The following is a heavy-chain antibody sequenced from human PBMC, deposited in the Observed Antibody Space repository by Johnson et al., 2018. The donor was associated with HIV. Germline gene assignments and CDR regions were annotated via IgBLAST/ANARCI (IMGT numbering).Heavy chain of an antibody. J-gene: IGHJ3*02. V-gene: IGHV3-11*04. CDR1: GFTFSDYY. Sequence: MQLVESGGGLVKPGGSLRLSCAASGFTFSDYYMSWIRQAPGKGLEWVSYISSSGSTIYYADSVKGRFTISRDNAKNSLYLQMNSLRAEDTAVFYCAKIVATSDDVFDIWGQGTKVTVSS. D-gene: IGHD5-12*01. CDR3: AKIVATSDDVFDI. CDR2: ISSSGSTI.